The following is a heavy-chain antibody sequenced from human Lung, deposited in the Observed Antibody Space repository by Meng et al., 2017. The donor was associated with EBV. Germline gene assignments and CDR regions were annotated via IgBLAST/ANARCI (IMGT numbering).Heavy chain of an antibody. V-gene: IGHV4-34*01. Sequence: GPLPEVGAGLLTPSETLSLTCAVYGGSFSGYHWSWIRQPPGKGLEWIGEIHHSGSTNYNPSLKNRVTISLDTSKKQFSLQLTSVTAADTAVYFCARDPAQEDFDTSGYLYDYWGPGTLVTVSS. CDR2: IHHSGST. CDR1: GGSFSGYH. D-gene: IGHD3-22*01. J-gene: IGHJ4*02. CDR3: ARDPAQEDFDTSGYLYDY.